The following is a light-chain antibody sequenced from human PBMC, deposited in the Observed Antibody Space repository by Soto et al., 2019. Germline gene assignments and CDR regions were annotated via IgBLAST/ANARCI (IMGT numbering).Light chain of an antibody. Sequence: EIVLTQSPGTLSLSPGERATLSCRASQSVSSSYLAWYQQNPGQAPRLLIYGASSRAPGLPDRFRGSGSGTDFTLTISSLEPEDFAVYYCQQYGSSPPWTFGQGPKVEIK. CDR2: GAS. CDR3: QQYGSSPPWT. V-gene: IGKV3-20*01. CDR1: QSVSSSY. J-gene: IGKJ1*01.